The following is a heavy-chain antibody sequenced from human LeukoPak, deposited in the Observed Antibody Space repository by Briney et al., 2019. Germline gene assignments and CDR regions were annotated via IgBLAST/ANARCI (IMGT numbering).Heavy chain of an antibody. CDR2: IYYSGST. J-gene: IGHJ4*02. CDR3: ASAGYSYGIDY. CDR1: GGSISSYY. D-gene: IGHD5-18*01. Sequence: SETLSLTCTVSGGSISSYYWSWIRQPPGKGLEWIGYIYYSGSTNYNPSLKSRVTISVDTSKNQFSLKLSSVTAADTAVYYCASAGYSYGIDYWGQGTLDTVSS. V-gene: IGHV4-59*08.